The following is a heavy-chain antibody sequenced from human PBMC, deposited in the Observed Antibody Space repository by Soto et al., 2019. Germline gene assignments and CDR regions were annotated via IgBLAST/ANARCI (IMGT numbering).Heavy chain of an antibody. CDR1: GFNFASYT. Sequence: EVQLLESGGGLVQPGGSLRLSCAASGFNFASYTMSWVRQAPGKGLEWVSGLSSSGRSTYYADSVKGRFTISRDNSKNSLYLQMNSLRLEDTAVYYCAPQPLLAVPVGFDFWGQGTLVAVSA. D-gene: IGHD2-15*01. J-gene: IGHJ5*01. CDR2: LSSSGRST. CDR3: APQPLLAVPVGFDF. V-gene: IGHV3-23*01.